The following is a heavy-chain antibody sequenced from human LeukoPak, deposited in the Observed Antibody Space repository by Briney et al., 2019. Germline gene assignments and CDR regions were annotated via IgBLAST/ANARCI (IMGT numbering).Heavy chain of an antibody. CDR3: ASGYYDFWSGYHRRYYYGMDV. J-gene: IGHJ6*02. V-gene: IGHV1-69*04. CDR1: GGTCSSYA. CDR2: IIPILGIA. D-gene: IGHD3-3*01. Sequence: SVKVSCKASGGTCSSYAISWVRQAPGQGLEWMGRIIPILGIANYAQKFQGRVTITADKSTSTAYMELSSLRSEDTAVYYCASGYYDFWSGYHRRYYYGMDVWGQGTTVTVSS.